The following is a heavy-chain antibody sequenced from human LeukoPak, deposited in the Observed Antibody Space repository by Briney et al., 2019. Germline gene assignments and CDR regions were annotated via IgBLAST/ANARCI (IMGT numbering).Heavy chain of an antibody. CDR1: GFTFSSYA. V-gene: IGHV3-23*01. CDR2: ISGSGGST. J-gene: IGHJ4*02. D-gene: IGHD3-22*01. Sequence: PGGSLRLSCAASGFTFSSYAMSWVRQAPGKGLEWVSAISGSGGSTYYADSVKGRFTISRDSSKNTLYLQMNSLRAEDTAVYYCAKDLQYYYDSSGYYHYWGQGTLVTVSS. CDR3: AKDLQYYYDSSGYYHY.